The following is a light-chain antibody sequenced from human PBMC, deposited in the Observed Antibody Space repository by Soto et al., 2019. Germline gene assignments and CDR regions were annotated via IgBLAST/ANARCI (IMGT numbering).Light chain of an antibody. CDR3: QQTYNPPRT. J-gene: IGKJ1*01. CDR2: KAS. V-gene: IGKV1-5*03. Sequence: DIQMTQSPSTLSASVGDRVTITCRASQSIKTWLAWYQQNPGKAPKLLIYKASSLESGVPSRFSGSGSGTEFTLTISSLQPDDFATYYCQQTYNPPRTFGQGTKVDIK. CDR1: QSIKTW.